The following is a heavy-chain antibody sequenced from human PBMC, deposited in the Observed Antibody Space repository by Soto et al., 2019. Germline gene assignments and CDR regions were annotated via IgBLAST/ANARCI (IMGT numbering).Heavy chain of an antibody. CDR2: IYYSGST. D-gene: IGHD3-3*01. J-gene: IGHJ4*02. Sequence: SETLSLTCTVSGGSISSSSYYWGWIRQPPGKGLEWIGSIYYSGSTYYNPSLKSRVTISVDTSKNQFSLKLSSVTAADTAVYYCARDKLYYDFWSGYDWGQGTLVTVSS. V-gene: IGHV4-39*02. CDR3: ARDKLYYDFWSGYD. CDR1: GGSISSSSYY.